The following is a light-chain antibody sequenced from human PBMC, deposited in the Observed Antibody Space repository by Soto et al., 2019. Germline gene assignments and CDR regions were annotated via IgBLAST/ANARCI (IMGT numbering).Light chain of an antibody. V-gene: IGKV3-11*01. Sequence: DIVLTQSPATRSLSPGERATLSCGASQRGSTYLAWYQQKPGQAPRLLIYDTSKRATDVPTRFSGSGSGTDVTLTISSLEPEDFALYYCQQRSTWPPGYSFGQGTKLEIK. CDR3: QQRSTWPPGYS. CDR2: DTS. J-gene: IGKJ2*01. CDR1: QRGSTY.